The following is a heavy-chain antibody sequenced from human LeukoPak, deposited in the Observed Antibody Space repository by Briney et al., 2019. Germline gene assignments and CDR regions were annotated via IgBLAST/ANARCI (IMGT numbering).Heavy chain of an antibody. CDR1: GGSITSRSYF. CDR2: IYYSGST. Sequence: SETLSLTCAVSGGSITSRSYFWGWIRQPPGKGLEWIGTIYYSGSTYYSPSLKSRVSISVDTPKNQFSLRLSSVTAADTAVYYCARDRDGMVVWGQGTTVTVSS. CDR3: ARDRDGMVV. J-gene: IGHJ6*02. V-gene: IGHV4-39*02.